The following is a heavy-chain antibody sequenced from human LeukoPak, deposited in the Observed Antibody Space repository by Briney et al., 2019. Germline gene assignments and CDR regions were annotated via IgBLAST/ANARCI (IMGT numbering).Heavy chain of an antibody. V-gene: IGHV4-39*07. Sequence: PSETLSLTCTVSGGSISSSSYYWGWIRQPPGKGLEWIGSIYYSGSTYYNPSLKSRVTISVDTSKNQFSLQLSSVTAADAAVYYCAKNGGRGAFCSGGTCYPYYYYYMDVWGKGTTVTISS. J-gene: IGHJ6*03. CDR1: GGSISSSSYY. D-gene: IGHD2-15*01. CDR3: AKNGGRGAFCSGGTCYPYYYYYMDV. CDR2: IYYSGST.